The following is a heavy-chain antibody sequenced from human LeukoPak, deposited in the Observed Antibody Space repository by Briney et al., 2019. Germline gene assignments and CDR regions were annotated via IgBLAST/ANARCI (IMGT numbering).Heavy chain of an antibody. CDR2: IWYDGSNK. V-gene: IGHV3-33*01. CDR1: GFXFSSYG. CDR3: ARDRGVTVTTDYFDY. Sequence: GGSLRLSCAASGFXFSSYGMHWVRQAPGKGLEWVAVIWYDGSNKYYADSVKGRFTISRDNSKNTLYLQMNSLRAEDTAVYYCARDRGVTVTTDYFDYWGQGTLVTVSS. J-gene: IGHJ4*02. D-gene: IGHD4-17*01.